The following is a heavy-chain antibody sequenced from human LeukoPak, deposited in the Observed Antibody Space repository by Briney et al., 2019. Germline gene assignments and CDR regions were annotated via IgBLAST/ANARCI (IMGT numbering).Heavy chain of an antibody. J-gene: IGHJ3*02. CDR1: GGSFSGYY. D-gene: IGHD6-19*01. CDR3: ARGLPQYSGGDDAFDI. V-gene: IGHV4-34*01. Sequence: SETLSLTCAVYGGSFSGYYWSWIRQPPGKGLEWIGEINHSGSTNYNPSLKSRVTISVDSSKNQFSLRLSSVTAADTAVYYCARGLPQYSGGDDAFDIWGQATMVSVSS. CDR2: INHSGST.